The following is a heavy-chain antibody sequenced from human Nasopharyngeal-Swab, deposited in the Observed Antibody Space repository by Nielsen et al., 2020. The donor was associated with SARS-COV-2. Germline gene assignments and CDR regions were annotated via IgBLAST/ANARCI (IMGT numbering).Heavy chain of an antibody. CDR3: ARAGRYQLQTNPFDY. CDR1: GFTFSSYW. D-gene: IGHD2-2*01. J-gene: IGHJ4*02. CDR2: INSDGSST. Sequence: GGSLRLSCAASGFTFSSYWMHWVRQAPGKGLVWVSRINSDGSSTSYADSVKGRFTISRDNAKNTLYLQMNSLRAEDTAVYYCARAGRYQLQTNPFDYWGQGTLVTVSS. V-gene: IGHV3-74*01.